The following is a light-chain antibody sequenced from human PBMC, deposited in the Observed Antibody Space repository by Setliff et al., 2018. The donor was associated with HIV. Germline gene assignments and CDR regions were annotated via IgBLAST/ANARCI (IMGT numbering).Light chain of an antibody. J-gene: IGLJ1*01. CDR1: SSDVGGYKY. V-gene: IGLV2-14*01. CDR2: EVN. Sequence: LTQPASVSGSPGQSITISCTGTSSDVGGYKYVYWYQQHPGKAPKLMIYEVNNRPSGISNRFSGSKSGNTASLTISGLQAEDEADYYCSSYTSSNTLVFGTGTKVTVL. CDR3: SSYTSSNTLV.